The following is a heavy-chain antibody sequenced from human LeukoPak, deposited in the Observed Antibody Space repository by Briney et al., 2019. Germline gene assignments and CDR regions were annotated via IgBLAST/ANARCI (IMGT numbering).Heavy chain of an antibody. CDR1: GFTFSTYW. J-gene: IGHJ5*02. V-gene: IGHV3-74*01. CDR2: INPDGSRT. Sequence: GGSLRLSCAASGFTFSTYWVHWVRQAPGKGLVWVSRINPDGSRTDYADSVKGRFTISRDNAKNTLYLQMNSLRAEDTAVYYCARDLRTTNWNYGRNWFDPWGQGTLVTVSS. D-gene: IGHD1-7*01. CDR3: ARDLRTTNWNYGRNWFDP.